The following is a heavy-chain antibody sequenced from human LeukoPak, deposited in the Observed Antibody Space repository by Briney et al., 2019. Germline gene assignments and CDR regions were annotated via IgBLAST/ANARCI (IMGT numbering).Heavy chain of an antibody. CDR3: ARDAGAALEGDY. CDR1: GFTFSSYW. CDR2: IKGDGSEK. J-gene: IGHJ4*02. D-gene: IGHD1-26*01. V-gene: IGHV3-7*01. Sequence: GGSLRLSCAASGFTFSSYWMNWVRQAPGKGLEWVANIKGDGSEKSYVDSVKGRFTISRDNAKNSLYLQMNSLRAEDTAVYYCARDAGAALEGDYWGQGTLVTVSS.